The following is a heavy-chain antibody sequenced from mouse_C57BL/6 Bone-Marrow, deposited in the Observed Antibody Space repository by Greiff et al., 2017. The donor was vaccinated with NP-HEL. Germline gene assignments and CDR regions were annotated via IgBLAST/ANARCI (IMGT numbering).Heavy chain of an antibody. CDR2: INPGSGGT. J-gene: IGHJ2*01. D-gene: IGHD3-2*02. V-gene: IGHV1-54*01. CDR1: GYAFTNYL. CDR3: ARSGQLRLRLDY. Sequence: QVQLQQSGAELVRPGTSVKVSCKASGYAFTNYLIEWVKQRPGQGLEWIGVINPGSGGTNYNEKFKGKATLTAGKSSSTAYMQLSSLTSEDSAVYFCARSGQLRLRLDYWGQGTTLTVSS.